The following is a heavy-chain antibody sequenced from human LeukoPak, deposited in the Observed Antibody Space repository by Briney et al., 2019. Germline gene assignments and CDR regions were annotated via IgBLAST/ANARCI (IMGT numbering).Heavy chain of an antibody. CDR3: ATDLTHRDSSSWYYFDC. CDR1: GYTLTELS. D-gene: IGHD6-13*01. J-gene: IGHJ4*02. Sequence: ASVKVSCKVSGYTLTELSMHWVRQAPGKGLEWMGGFDPEDGETIYAQKFQGRVTLTEDTSTDTAYMELSSLRSEDTAVYYCATDLTHRDSSSWYYFDCWGQGTLVTVSS. V-gene: IGHV1-24*01. CDR2: FDPEDGET.